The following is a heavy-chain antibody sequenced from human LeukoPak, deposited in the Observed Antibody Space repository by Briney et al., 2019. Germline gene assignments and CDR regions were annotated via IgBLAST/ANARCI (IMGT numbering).Heavy chain of an antibody. V-gene: IGHV3-74*01. CDR1: GFTFSSYW. J-gene: IGHJ4*02. CDR3: ARDAPAGEKPEYSFDY. CDR2: INTDGSST. Sequence: GGSLRLSCAASGFTFSSYWMHWVRQAPGKGLVWVSRINTDGSSTSYADSVKGRFTISRDNAKNSVYLQMNSLRAEDTAVYYCARDAPAGEKPEYSFDYWGQGTLVTVSS.